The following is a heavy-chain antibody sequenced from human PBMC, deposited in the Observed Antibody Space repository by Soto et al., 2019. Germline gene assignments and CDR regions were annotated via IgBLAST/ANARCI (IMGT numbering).Heavy chain of an antibody. Sequence: GVSLLLSCAASGFTFSSYAMSWVRQAPGKGLEWVSAISGSGGSTYYADSVKGRFTISRDNSKNTLYLQMNSLRAEDTAVYYCAKVYEYESSGTLDYWSQGSWVTVSS. D-gene: IGHD3-22*01. CDR1: GFTFSSYA. CDR3: AKVYEYESSGTLDY. V-gene: IGHV3-23*01. J-gene: IGHJ4*02. CDR2: ISGSGGST.